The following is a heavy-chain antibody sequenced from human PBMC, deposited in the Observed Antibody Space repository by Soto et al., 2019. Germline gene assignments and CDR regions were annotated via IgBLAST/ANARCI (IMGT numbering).Heavy chain of an antibody. J-gene: IGHJ6*02. CDR2: IGTAGDT. D-gene: IGHD6-19*01. Sequence: GGSLRLSCAASGFTFSSYDMHWVRQATGKGLEWVSAIGTAGDTYYPGSVKGRFTISRENAKNSLYLQMNSLRAEDTAVYYCALGVAGLPKMGYGMDVWGQGTTVTVSS. CDR1: GFTFSSYD. V-gene: IGHV3-13*01. CDR3: ALGVAGLPKMGYGMDV.